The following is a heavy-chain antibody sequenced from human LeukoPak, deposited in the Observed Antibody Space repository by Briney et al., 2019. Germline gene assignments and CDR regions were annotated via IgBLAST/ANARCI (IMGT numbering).Heavy chain of an antibody. D-gene: IGHD6-19*01. CDR3: ARMRQWLPPDY. J-gene: IGHJ4*02. CDR1: GFTFSSYG. V-gene: IGHV3-30*03. CDR2: ISYDGSNK. Sequence: PGRSLRLSCAASGFTFSSYGMHWVRQAPGKGLEWVAVISYDGSNKYYADSVKGRFTISRDNSKNTLYLQMNSLRAEDTAVYYCARMRQWLPPDYWGQGTLVTVSS.